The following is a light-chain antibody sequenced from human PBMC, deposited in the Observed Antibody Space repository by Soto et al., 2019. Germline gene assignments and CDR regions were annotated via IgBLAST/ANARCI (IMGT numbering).Light chain of an antibody. CDR2: EVS. CDR3: TSYTSSSTYV. V-gene: IGLV2-14*01. J-gene: IGLJ1*01. Sequence: QSALTQPASVSGSPGQSITISCTGSSTDVGGYNYVSWYQQHPGKAPKVMIYEVSNRPSGVSNRFSGSKSGNTASLTIYGLQAEDEADYYCTSYTSSSTYVFRTGTKVTVL. CDR1: STDVGGYNY.